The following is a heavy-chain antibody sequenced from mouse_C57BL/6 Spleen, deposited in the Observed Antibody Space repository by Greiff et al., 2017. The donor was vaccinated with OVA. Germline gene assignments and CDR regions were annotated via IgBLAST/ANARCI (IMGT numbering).Heavy chain of an antibody. J-gene: IGHJ3*01. CDR3: ARREITTVVERY. D-gene: IGHD1-1*01. CDR2: IYPRSGNT. Sequence: VQRVESGAELARPGASVKLSCKASGYTFTSYGISWVKQRTGQGLEWIGEIYPRSGNTYYNEKFKGKATLTADKSSSTAYMELRSLTSEDSAVYFCARREITTVVERYWGQGTLVTVSA. CDR1: GYTFTSYG. V-gene: IGHV1-81*01.